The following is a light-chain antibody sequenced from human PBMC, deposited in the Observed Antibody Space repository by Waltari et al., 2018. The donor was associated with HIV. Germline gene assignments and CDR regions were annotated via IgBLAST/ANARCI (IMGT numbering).Light chain of an antibody. V-gene: IGLV3-21*04. CDR1: NIGSKS. CDR2: DDN. J-gene: IGLJ3*02. CDR3: QVWDTTTDQWV. Sequence: SYVLTQPPSVSVDPGETARITCGGTNIGSKSVQWYQQKPGQAPVLVIYDDNDRPSGIPGGFSGSSSGNTATLTISRVEAGDEADYYCQVWDTTTDQWVFGGGTELAVL.